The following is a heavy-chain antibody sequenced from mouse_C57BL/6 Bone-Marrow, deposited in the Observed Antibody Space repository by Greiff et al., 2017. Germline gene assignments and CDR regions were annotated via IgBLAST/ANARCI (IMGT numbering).Heavy chain of an antibody. J-gene: IGHJ3*01. CDR2: IHPNSGST. D-gene: IGHD5-1*01. CDR1: GYTFTSYW. Sequence: QVQLQQPGAELVKPGASVKLSCKASGYTFTSYWMHWVKQRPGQGLEWIGMIHPNSGSTNYNEKFKSKATLTVDKSSSAAYMQLSSLTSEDSTFYYSAREYPTFAYWCRGTLVTVTA. V-gene: IGHV1-64*01. CDR3: AREYPTFAY.